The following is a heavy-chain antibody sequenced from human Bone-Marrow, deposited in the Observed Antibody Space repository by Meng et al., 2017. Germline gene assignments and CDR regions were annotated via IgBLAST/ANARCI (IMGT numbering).Heavy chain of an antibody. V-gene: IGHV4-59*01. CDR2: IYYSGST. Sequence: SETLSLTCTVSGGSISSYYWSWIRQPPGKGLEWIGYIYYSGSTNYNPSLKSRVTISVDTSKNQFSLKLSSVTAADTAVYYCARSHDSSGYYYTLAFDIRGQGTMVTVSS. CDR3: ARSHDSSGYYYTLAFDI. CDR1: GGSISSYY. J-gene: IGHJ3*02. D-gene: IGHD3-22*01.